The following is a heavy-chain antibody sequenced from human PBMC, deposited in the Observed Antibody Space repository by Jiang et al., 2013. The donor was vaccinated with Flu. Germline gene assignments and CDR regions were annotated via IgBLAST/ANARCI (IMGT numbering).Heavy chain of an antibody. V-gene: IGHV4-39*01. J-gene: IGHJ5*02. CDR1: GGSISSSSYY. D-gene: IGHD6-6*01. CDR3: ARLGRIAARPRWFDP. CDR2: IYYSGST. Sequence: GLVKPSETLSLTCTVSGGSISSSSYYWGWIRQPPGKGLEWIGSIYYSGSTYYNPSLKSRVTISVDTSKNQFSLKLSSVTAADTAVYYCARLGRIAARPRWFDPWGQGTLVTVSS.